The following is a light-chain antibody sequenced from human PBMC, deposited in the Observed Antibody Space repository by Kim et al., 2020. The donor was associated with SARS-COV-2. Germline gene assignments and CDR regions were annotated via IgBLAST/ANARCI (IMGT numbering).Light chain of an antibody. V-gene: IGKV3-20*01. J-gene: IGKJ3*01. Sequence: GERATLSCRARQTVTTSYLAWYQQKPGQAPRLLIYGASVRATGIPDRFSGSGSGTDFTLTINRLDPEDFAVYYCQQYDTSGFTFGPGTKVDIK. CDR3: QQYDTSGFT. CDR2: GAS. CDR1: QTVTTSY.